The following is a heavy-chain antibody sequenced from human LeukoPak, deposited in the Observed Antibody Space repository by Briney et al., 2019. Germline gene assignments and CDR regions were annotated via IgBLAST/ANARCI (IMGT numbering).Heavy chain of an antibody. V-gene: IGHV3-21*01. J-gene: IGHJ6*03. Sequence: PGGSLRLSCAASGFTFSSNSMNWVRQAPGKELEWVSSISSGGTYIYYADSVKGRFTISRDNAKNSLYLQMNSLRAEDTAVYYCARAGDVVVGPYYYMDVWGKGTTVTVSS. CDR2: ISSGGTYI. CDR3: ARAGDVVVGPYYYMDV. CDR1: GFTFSSNS. D-gene: IGHD2-2*01.